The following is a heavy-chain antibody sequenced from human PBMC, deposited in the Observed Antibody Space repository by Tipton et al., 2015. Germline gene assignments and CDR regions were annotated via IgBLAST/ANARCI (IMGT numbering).Heavy chain of an antibody. CDR3: ARDGDFWYFDL. J-gene: IGHJ2*01. D-gene: IGHD4-17*01. Sequence: GLVKPSQTLSLTCDISGDSVSSDSAAWHWIRQSPSRGLEWLGRTYYRSKWYYDYAVSVKSRITINPDTSKNQFSLHLNSVTPEDTAVYYCARDGDFWYFDLWGRGTLVTVSS. CDR2: TYYRSKWYY. V-gene: IGHV6-1*01. CDR1: GDSVSSDSAA.